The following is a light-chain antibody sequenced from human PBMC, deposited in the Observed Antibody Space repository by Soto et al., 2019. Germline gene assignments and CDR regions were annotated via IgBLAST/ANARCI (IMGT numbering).Light chain of an antibody. CDR2: AAS. Sequence: DIQMTQSPSSLSASVGDRVTITCRASQSISSYLNWYQQKPGKAPKLLIYAASSLQSGVPSRFSCSGSGTDFTLTISSLQPEDFATYYCQQSYSTRVTFGQGTKVEIK. CDR1: QSISSY. CDR3: QQSYSTRVT. J-gene: IGKJ1*01. V-gene: IGKV1-39*01.